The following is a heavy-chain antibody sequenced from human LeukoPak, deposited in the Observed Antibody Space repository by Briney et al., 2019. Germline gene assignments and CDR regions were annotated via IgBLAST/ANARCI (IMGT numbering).Heavy chain of an antibody. D-gene: IGHD2-15*01. CDR2: IIPILGIA. J-gene: IGHJ6*03. CDR1: GGTFISYA. CDR3: ARDLGGGWSALYYYYYMDV. V-gene: IGHV1-69*04. Sequence: SVTVSCKASGGTFISYAISWVRQAPGQGLEWMGRIIPILGIANYAQKFQGRVTITADKSTSTAYMELSSLRSEDTAVYYCARDLGGGWSALYYYYYMDVWGKGTTVTVSS.